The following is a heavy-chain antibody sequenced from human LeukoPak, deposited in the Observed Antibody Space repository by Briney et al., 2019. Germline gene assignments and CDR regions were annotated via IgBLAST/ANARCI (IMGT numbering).Heavy chain of an antibody. CDR1: GYTLTELS. V-gene: IGHV1-24*01. D-gene: IGHD3-10*01. CDR2: FDPGDGET. CDR3: ATYAYYYGSGSYYFFF. Sequence: ASVTVSCKVSGYTLTELSMHWVRQAPGKGLEWMGGFDPGDGETIYAQKFQGRVTMTEDTSTDTAYMELSSLRSEDTAVYYCATYAYYYGSGSYYFFFWGQGTLVTVSS. J-gene: IGHJ4*02.